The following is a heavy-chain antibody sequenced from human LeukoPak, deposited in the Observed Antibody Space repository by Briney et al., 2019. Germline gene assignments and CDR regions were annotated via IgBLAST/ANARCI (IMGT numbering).Heavy chain of an antibody. J-gene: IGHJ4*02. V-gene: IGHV4-34*01. Sequence: RPSETLSLTCAVYGVHFSGYYWNWIRPPPGKGLDGIGEINHSGSTNYNPSLKSRVTISVDTSKNQFSLKLSSVTAADTAVYYCASGYSYGYNALDYWGQGTLVTVSS. CDR2: INHSGST. D-gene: IGHD5-18*01. CDR3: ASGYSYGYNALDY. CDR1: GVHFSGYY.